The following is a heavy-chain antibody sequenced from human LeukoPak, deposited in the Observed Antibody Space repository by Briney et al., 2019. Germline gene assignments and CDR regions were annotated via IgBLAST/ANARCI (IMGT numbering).Heavy chain of an antibody. Sequence: PSETLSLTCTVSGGSFNTEYWSWIRQTPGEGLEWVGYISNGGNTHYNPSLKSRLTISIDTSKNQFSLNLNSVTAADTAIYYCAAVSTRGSPGYHYFFDSWGQGTLVTVSS. V-gene: IGHV4-59*01. CDR3: AAVSTRGSPGYHYFFDS. D-gene: IGHD3-9*01. CDR1: GGSFNTEY. J-gene: IGHJ4*02. CDR2: ISNGGNT.